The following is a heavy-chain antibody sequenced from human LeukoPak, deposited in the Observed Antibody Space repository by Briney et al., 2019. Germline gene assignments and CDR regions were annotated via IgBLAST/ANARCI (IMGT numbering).Heavy chain of an antibody. V-gene: IGHV4-61*02. J-gene: IGHJ4*02. CDR3: AGGGSLDY. CDR2: IYTSGST. D-gene: IGHD3-16*01. CDR1: GGSISSGSYY. Sequence: TLSLTCTVSGGSISSGSYYWSWIRQPAGKGLEWIGRIYTSGSTNYNPSLKSRVTISVDTSKNQFSLKLSSVTAADTAVYYCAGGGSLDYWGQGTLVTVSS.